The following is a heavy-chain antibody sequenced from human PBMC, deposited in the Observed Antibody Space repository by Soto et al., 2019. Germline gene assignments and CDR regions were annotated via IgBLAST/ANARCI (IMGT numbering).Heavy chain of an antibody. CDR2: IIPIFGTA. CDR3: ARGPQAATPRNYYYYYGMDV. D-gene: IGHD2-15*01. Sequence: QVQLVQSGAEVKKPGSSVKVSCKASGGTFSSYAISWVRQAPGQGLEWMGGIIPIFGTANYAQKFQGRVTITADESTNTAYMELSSLRSEDTAVYYCARGPQAATPRNYYYYYGMDVWGQGTTVTVSS. J-gene: IGHJ6*02. CDR1: GGTFSSYA. V-gene: IGHV1-69*01.